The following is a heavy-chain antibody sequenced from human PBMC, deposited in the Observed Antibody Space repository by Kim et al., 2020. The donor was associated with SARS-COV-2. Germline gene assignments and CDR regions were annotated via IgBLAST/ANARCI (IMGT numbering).Heavy chain of an antibody. CDR1: GFTFSSYA. CDR3: AKDFLITMVRGVLDV. Sequence: GGSLRLSCAASGFTFSSYAMSWVRQAPGKGLEWVSAISGSGGSTYYADSVKGRFTISRDNSKNTLYLQMNSLRAEDTAVYYCAKDFLITMVRGVLDVWGQGTTVTVSS. V-gene: IGHV3-23*01. J-gene: IGHJ6*02. D-gene: IGHD3-10*01. CDR2: ISGSGGST.